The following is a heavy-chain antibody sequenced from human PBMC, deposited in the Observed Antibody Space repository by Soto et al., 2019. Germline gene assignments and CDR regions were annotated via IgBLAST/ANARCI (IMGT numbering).Heavy chain of an antibody. CDR3: ARILDYDGNLDY. CDR2: NIPLIDVT. J-gene: IGHJ4*02. CDR1: GGTFSDYT. V-gene: IGHV1-69*02. D-gene: IGHD4-17*01. Sequence: QVQLVQSGAEVKKPGSSVKVSCQTSGGTFSDYTISWVRQAPGHGLEWMGRNIPLIDVTKYAQTFQGRVTITADKPTYIVYMELSGLTSDETAGYYCARILDYDGNLDYWGQGTLVTGSS.